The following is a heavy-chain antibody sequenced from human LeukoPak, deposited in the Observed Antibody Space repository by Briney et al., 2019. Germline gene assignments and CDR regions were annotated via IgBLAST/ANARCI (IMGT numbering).Heavy chain of an antibody. CDR3: ARALVGANSWFDP. V-gene: IGHV3-53*04. CDR2: IYSTSTT. D-gene: IGHD1-26*01. J-gene: IGHJ5*02. CDR1: GFSVSSCY. Sequence: GGSLRLSCAVSGFSVSSCYMSWVRQSPGKGVEGVVLIYSTSTTDNSYAVKGRFTVTIHNSENTLYLQMNSLTDEDTAVYYCARALVGANSWFDPWGQGTLVTVSS.